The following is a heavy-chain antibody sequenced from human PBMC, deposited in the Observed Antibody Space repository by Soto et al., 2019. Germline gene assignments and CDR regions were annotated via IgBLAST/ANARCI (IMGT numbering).Heavy chain of an antibody. V-gene: IGHV1-69*12. CDR2: IIPIFATA. CDR3: AQCLLGVNYYYGMDV. J-gene: IGHJ6*02. Sequence: QVQLVKSGAEVKKPGSSVKVSCKASGGTFSSYAINWVRQAPRQGLEWMGGIIPIFATADYAQKFQGRVTITADESTSTAYMELSSLRSEDTAVYYCAQCLLGVNYYYGMDVWGQGTTVTVSS. D-gene: IGHD3-16*01. CDR1: GGTFSSYA.